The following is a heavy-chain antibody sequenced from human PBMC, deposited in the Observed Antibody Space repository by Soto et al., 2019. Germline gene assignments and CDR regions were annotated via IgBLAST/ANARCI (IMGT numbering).Heavy chain of an antibody. CDR3: ARDGVVAASNWFDP. CDR2: IYYSGST. CDR1: GGSISSGGYY. Sequence: QVQLQESGPGLVKPSQTLSLTCTVSGGSISSGGYYWSWIRQHPGKGLEWIGYIYYSGSTYYNPSLTSPVTXXIXTXTNQLSLKPSSVTAADTAVYYCARDGVVAASNWFDPWGQGTLVTVSS. J-gene: IGHJ5*02. V-gene: IGHV4-31*01. D-gene: IGHD2-15*01.